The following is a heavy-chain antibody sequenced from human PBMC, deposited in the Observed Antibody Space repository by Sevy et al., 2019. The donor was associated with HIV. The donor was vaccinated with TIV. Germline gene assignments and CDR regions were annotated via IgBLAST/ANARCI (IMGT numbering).Heavy chain of an antibody. D-gene: IGHD1-26*01. V-gene: IGHV4-59*08. CDR3: AGENAWGRGYS. J-gene: IGHJ4*02. CDR2: IYYNGHI. CDR1: GGSITSLY. Sequence: SETLSLTCTVSGGSITSLYWNWIRQPPGKGLEWIANIYYNGHINYNPTLKSRITLSLDTSKNQFALRLSSVTAADTAMYYCAGENAWGRGYSWGQGTLVTVSS.